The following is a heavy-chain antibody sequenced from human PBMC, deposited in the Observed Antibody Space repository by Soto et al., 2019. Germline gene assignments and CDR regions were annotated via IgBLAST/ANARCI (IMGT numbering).Heavy chain of an antibody. Sequence: SETLSLTCTVSGGSISSYYWSWIRQPPGKGLEWIGYIYYSGSTNYNPSLKSRVTISVDTSKNQFSLKLSSVTAADTAVYYCARDKTHYDIWGQGTLVTVS. J-gene: IGHJ4*02. D-gene: IGHD3-9*01. CDR1: GGSISSYY. CDR2: IYYSGST. CDR3: ARDKTHYDI. V-gene: IGHV4-59*01.